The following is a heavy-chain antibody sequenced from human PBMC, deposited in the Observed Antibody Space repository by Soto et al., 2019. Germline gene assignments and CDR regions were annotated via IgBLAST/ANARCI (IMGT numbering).Heavy chain of an antibody. D-gene: IGHD3-3*01. CDR3: ARVDFWSGYGMDV. CDR1: GFTFSSYW. CDR2: IRQDGSEK. V-gene: IGHV3-7*03. Sequence: GGSLRLSCAASGFTFSSYWMSWVRQAPGKGLEWVANIRQDGSEKYYVDSVKGRFTISRDNAKNSLYLQMNSLRAEDTAVYYCARVDFWSGYGMDVWGQGTTVTVSS. J-gene: IGHJ6*02.